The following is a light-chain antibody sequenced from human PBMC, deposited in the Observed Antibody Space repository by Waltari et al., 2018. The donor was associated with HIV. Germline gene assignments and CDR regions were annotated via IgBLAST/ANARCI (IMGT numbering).Light chain of an antibody. CDR3: SSYTSSSTPPYV. V-gene: IGLV2-14*01. CDR2: EVS. J-gene: IGLJ1*01. Sequence: QSALTQPASVSGSPGQSITISCTGTSSDVGGYNYVSWYQQHPGKAPKLMIYEVSKRPSGVSNLFSGSKSGNTASLTISGLQAEDEADYYCSSYTSSSTPPYVFGTGTKVTVL. CDR1: SSDVGGYNY.